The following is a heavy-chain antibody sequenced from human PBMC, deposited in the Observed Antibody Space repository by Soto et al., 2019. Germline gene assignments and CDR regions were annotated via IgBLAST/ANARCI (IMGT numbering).Heavy chain of an antibody. V-gene: IGHV4-34*01. J-gene: IGHJ4*02. CDR2: INHSGST. D-gene: IGHD3-10*01. CDR3: ARGGYYYGSGSYYKKHPNDY. Sequence: ASETLSLTCAVYGGSFSGYYWSWIRQPPGKGLEWIGEINHSGSTNYNPSLKSRVTISVDTSKNQFSLKLSSVTAADTAVYYCARGGYYYGSGSYYKKHPNDYWGQGTLVTVSS. CDR1: GGSFSGYY.